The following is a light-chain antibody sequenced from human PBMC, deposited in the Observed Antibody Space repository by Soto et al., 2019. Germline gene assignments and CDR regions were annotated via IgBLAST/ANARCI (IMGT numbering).Light chain of an antibody. CDR2: AAS. Sequence: DIKMTQSPSSLSASVGDRVTITCRASQGISNYLAWYQQIPGKVPRLLIYAASTLQSGVTSRFSGSGSGTDFTLTISSLQPEDVATYYCQKYNSARWTFGLGTKVEIK. J-gene: IGKJ1*01. CDR1: QGISNY. CDR3: QKYNSARWT. V-gene: IGKV1-27*01.